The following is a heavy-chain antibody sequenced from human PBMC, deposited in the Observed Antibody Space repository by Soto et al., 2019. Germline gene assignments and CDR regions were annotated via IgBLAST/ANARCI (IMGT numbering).Heavy chain of an antibody. CDR1: GFTVSSNY. CDR3: ERFWGYGDDAYDI. V-gene: IGHV3-20*04. Sequence: GGSLRLSCAASGFTVSSNYMSWVRQAPGKGLEWVSAINWNNPNKVYADSVKGRFTISRDNAKNFLYLQISTLRAEDTALYYCERFWGYGDDAYDISGQGTMVTVPS. D-gene: IGHD4-17*01. CDR2: INWNNPNK. J-gene: IGHJ3*02.